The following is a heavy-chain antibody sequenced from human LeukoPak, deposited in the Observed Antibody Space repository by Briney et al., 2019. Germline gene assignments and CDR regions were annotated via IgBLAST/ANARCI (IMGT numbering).Heavy chain of an antibody. CDR1: GGSISSSNW. D-gene: IGHD5-18*01. V-gene: IGHV4-4*02. CDR3: ARIPHGYSYGYYY. CDR2: IYHSGST. J-gene: IGHJ4*02. Sequence: SETLSLTCAVSGGSISSSNWWSWVRQPPGKGLEWIGEIYHSGSTNYNPSLKSRVTISVDKSKNQFSLKLSSVTAADTAVYYCARIPHGYSYGYYYWGQGTLVTVSS.